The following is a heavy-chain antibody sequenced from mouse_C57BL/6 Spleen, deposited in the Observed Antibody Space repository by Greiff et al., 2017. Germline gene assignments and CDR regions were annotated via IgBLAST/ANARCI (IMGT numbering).Heavy chain of an antibody. V-gene: IGHV7-3*01. J-gene: IGHJ4*01. CDR1: GFTFTDYY. CDR2: IRNKANGYTT. Sequence: EVQRVESGGGLVQPGGSLSLSCAASGFTFTDYYMSWVRQPPGKALEWLGFIRNKANGYTTEYSASVKGRFTISRDNSQSILYLQMNALRAEDSATYYCARGYSHLYYAMDYWGQGTSVTVSS. CDR3: ARGYSHLYYAMDY. D-gene: IGHD2-12*01.